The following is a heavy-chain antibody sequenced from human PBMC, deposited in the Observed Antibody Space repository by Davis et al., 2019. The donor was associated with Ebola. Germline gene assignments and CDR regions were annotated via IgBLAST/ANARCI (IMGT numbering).Heavy chain of an antibody. CDR3: ARCSSGCYGLDN. J-gene: IGHJ4*02. V-gene: IGHV4-59*01. CDR1: GGSISSYY. Sequence: MPSETLSLTCTVSGGSISSYYWSWIRQPPGKGLEWIGYIYYSGSTNYNPSLKSRVTISVDTSKNQFSLKLSSVTAADTAVYYCARCSSGCYGLDNWGQGTLVTVSS. D-gene: IGHD6-19*01. CDR2: IYYSGST.